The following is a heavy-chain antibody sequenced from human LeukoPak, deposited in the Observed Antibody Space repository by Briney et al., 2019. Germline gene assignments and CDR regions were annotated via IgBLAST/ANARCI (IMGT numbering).Heavy chain of an antibody. D-gene: IGHD2-2*01. CDR2: IIPIFGTA. Sequence: ASVKVSCKASGYTFTGYYMHWVRQAPGQGLEWMGGIIPIFGTANYAQKFQGRVTITADESTSTAYMELSSLRSEDTAVYYCARLSSTNWFDPWGQGTLVTVSS. CDR1: GYTFTGYY. CDR3: ARLSSTNWFDP. J-gene: IGHJ5*02. V-gene: IGHV1-69*13.